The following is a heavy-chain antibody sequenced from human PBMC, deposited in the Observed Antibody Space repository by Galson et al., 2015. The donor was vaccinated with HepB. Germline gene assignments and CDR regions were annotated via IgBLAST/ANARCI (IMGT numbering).Heavy chain of an antibody. CDR2: ISSSSSYT. Sequence: SLRLSCAASGFTFSDYYMSWIRQAPGKGLEWVSYISSSSSYTNYADSVKGRFTISRDNAKNSLYLQMNSLRAEDTAVYYCASLLRDGYNWGAFDIWGQGTMVTVSS. CDR3: ASLLRDGYNWGAFDI. CDR1: GFTFSDYY. V-gene: IGHV3-11*06. D-gene: IGHD5-24*01. J-gene: IGHJ3*02.